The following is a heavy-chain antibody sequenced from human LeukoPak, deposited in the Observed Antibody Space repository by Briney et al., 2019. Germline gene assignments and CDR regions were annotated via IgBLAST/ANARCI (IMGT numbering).Heavy chain of an antibody. Sequence: PSETLSLTCTVSGGSISSYYWSWIRQPPGKGLEWIGYIYYCGSTNYNPSLKSRVTISVDTSKNQFSLKLSSVTAADTAVYYCASYCSSTSCHGFQHWGQGTLVTVSS. D-gene: IGHD2-2*01. CDR2: IYYCGST. J-gene: IGHJ1*01. V-gene: IGHV4-59*01. CDR3: ASYCSSTSCHGFQH. CDR1: GGSISSYY.